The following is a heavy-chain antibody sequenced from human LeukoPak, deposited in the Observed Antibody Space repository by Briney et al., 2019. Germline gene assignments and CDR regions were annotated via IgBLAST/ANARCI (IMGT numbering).Heavy chain of an antibody. J-gene: IGHJ5*02. V-gene: IGHV4-4*07. CDR2: IYTSGST. D-gene: IGHD2-2*01. Sequence: PSETLSLTCTVSGGSISSYYWSWIRQPAGKGLEWVGRIYTSGSTNYNPSLKSRVIMSVDTSKNQFSLKLSSVTAADTAVYYCAREEMDCSSTSCYWFWFDPWGQGTLVTVSS. CDR1: GGSISSYY. CDR3: AREEMDCSSTSCYWFWFDP.